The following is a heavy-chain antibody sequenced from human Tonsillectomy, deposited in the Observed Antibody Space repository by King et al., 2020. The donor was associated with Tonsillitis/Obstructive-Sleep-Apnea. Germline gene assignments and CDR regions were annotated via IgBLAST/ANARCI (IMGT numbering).Heavy chain of an antibody. CDR1: GGTFSSYA. J-gene: IGHJ3*02. D-gene: IGHD2-2*01. CDR2: IIPIFGTA. CDR3: ARPCSSTSWFDAFDI. V-gene: IGHV1-69*01. Sequence: VQLVESGAEVKKPGSSVKVSCKASGGTFSSYAISWVRQAPGQGLEWMGGIIPIFGTANYAQKFQGRVTITADESTSTAYMELSSLRSEDTAVDYCARPCSSTSWFDAFDIWGQGTMVTVSS.